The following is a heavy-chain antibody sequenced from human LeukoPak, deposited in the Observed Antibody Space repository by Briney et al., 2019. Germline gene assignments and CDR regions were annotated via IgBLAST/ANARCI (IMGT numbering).Heavy chain of an antibody. V-gene: IGHV3-30*02. CDR1: GFTLSSYS. D-gene: IGHD2-15*01. CDR2: IRYNGSKK. CDR3: AKGAKRLGHCSGGPCYSHYDYYIDV. Sequence: GGSLRLSCAASGFTLSSYSMNWVREAPGKGLEWGAYIRYNGSKKYYADSVRGRFTISRDNSKNTLYMQMNSLRAEDTAVYYYAKGAKRLGHCSGGPCYSHYDYYIDVWGKGTTVTISS. J-gene: IGHJ6*03.